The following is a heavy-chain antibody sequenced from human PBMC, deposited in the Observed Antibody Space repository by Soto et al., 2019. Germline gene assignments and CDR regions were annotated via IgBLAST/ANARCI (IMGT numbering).Heavy chain of an antibody. CDR1: GFTFRSYS. V-gene: IGHV3-21*01. D-gene: IGHD4-17*01. CDR3: ARDRRFSPTTVVTPLDY. J-gene: IGHJ4*02. Sequence: GGSLRLSCAASGFTFRSYSMNWVRQSSGMGLEWVSSISSSISYIYYADSVKGRFTISRDNAKNSLYLQMNSLRAEDTAVYYCARDRRFSPTTVVTPLDYWGQGTLVTVSS. CDR2: ISSSISYI.